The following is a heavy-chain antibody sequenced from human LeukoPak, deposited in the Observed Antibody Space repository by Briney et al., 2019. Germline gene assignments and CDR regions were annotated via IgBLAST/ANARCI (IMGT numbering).Heavy chain of an antibody. CDR3: AKDYSPRTTVDAFDI. J-gene: IGHJ3*02. CDR1: GFTFSSYG. CDR2: ISYDGSNK. Sequence: PGRSLRLSCAASGFTFSSYGMHWVRQAPGKGLEWVAVISYDGSNKYYADSVKGRFTISRDNSKNALYLQMNSLRAEDTAVYYCAKDYSPRTTVDAFDIWGQGTMVTVSS. D-gene: IGHD4-17*01. V-gene: IGHV3-30*18.